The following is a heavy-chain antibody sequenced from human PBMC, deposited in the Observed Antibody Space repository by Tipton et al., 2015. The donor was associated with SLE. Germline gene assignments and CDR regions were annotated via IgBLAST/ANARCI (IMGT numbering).Heavy chain of an antibody. D-gene: IGHD6-19*01. CDR3: ARDHGSGPNY. CDR1: GGSVSSGSYY. J-gene: IGHJ4*02. CDR2: IYYSGST. Sequence: TLSLTCTVSGGSVSSGSYYWSWIRQPPGKGLEWIGYIYYSGSTNYNPSLKSRVTISVDTSKNQFSLKLSSVTAADTAVYYCARDHGSGPNYWGQGTLVTVSS. V-gene: IGHV4-61*01.